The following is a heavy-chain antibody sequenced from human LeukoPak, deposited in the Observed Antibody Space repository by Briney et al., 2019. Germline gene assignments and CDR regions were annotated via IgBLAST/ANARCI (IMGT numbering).Heavy chain of an antibody. J-gene: IGHJ5*02. CDR1: GITVTDYF. D-gene: IGHD6-6*01. CDR3: TGHSSSSDGWFDP. V-gene: IGHV1-2*02. Sequence: GASVKVSCKASGITVTDYFIHWVRQAPGQGLEWMGLINPHNGGTNYAQNFRGRVTMTRATSINTVYMDLTRLTSDDTAIYYCTGHSSSSDGWFDPWGQGTLVTVSS. CDR2: INPHNGGT.